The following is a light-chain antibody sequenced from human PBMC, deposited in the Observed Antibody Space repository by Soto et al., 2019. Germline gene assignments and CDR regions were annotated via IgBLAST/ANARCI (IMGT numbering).Light chain of an antibody. V-gene: IGKV3-11*01. CDR1: QSVSSY. CDR3: QQRSNWLT. J-gene: IGKJ4*01. CDR2: DAS. Sequence: ESALRQSPATMSLSPGERAALSCRASQSVSSYLAWYQQKPGQAPRLLIYDASNRATGIPARFSGSGSGTDFTLTISSLEPEDFAVYYCQQRSNWLTFGGGTKVEIK.